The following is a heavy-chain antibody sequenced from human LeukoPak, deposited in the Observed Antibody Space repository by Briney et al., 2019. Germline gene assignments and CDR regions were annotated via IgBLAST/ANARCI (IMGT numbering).Heavy chain of an antibody. CDR2: AGWAGGTT. V-gene: IGHV3-43*01. CDR3: AKELDTMFFDY. D-gene: IGHD3-10*02. CDR1: GFNFDRYT. Sequence: GGSLRLSRATSGFNFDRYTIHWVRQAPGKGLEWVSLAGWAGGTTFYSDSVRGRFTISRDSGRKSVYLQMNSLTTDDTAFYFCAKELDTMFFDYWGQGALVTVSS. J-gene: IGHJ4*02.